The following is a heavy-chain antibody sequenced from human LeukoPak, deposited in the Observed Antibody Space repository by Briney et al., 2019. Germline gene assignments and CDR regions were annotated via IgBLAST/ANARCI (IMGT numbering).Heavy chain of an antibody. CDR3: ARSEINDYVKY. CDR1: GYSISSGYD. J-gene: IGHJ4*02. Sequence: PSETLSLTCTVSGYSISSGYDWGWIRQAPGKGLEWLGSISQSGTTYDNPSLKSRVTLSVDTSKNQVSLKLSSVTAADTAVYYCARSEINDYVKYWGQGILVTVSS. D-gene: IGHD3-16*01. V-gene: IGHV4-38-2*02. CDR2: ISQSGTT.